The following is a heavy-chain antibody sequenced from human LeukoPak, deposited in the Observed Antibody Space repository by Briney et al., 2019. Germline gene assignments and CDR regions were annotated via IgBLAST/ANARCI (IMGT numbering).Heavy chain of an antibody. CDR2: IDTEDGET. CDR1: GYTFNDYN. J-gene: IGHJ6*04. D-gene: IGHD3-10*01. V-gene: IGHV1-69-2*01. Sequence: GASVKVSCKASGYTFNDYNIHWVQYAPGKGLDWMGRIDTEDGETIYAQRFQGRVTITADTSTNTAYMELTSLRSDDTAVYYCTTDRVDRSFDVWGKGTAVSVSS. CDR3: TTDRVDRSFDV.